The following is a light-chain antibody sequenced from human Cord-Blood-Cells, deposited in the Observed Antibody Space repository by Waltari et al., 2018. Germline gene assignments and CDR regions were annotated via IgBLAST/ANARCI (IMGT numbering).Light chain of an antibody. V-gene: IGLV1-51*01. Sequence: QSVLTQPPSVSAAPGQKVTISCSGSSSNIGNNYVSWYQHLPGTAPKLLIYDNNKRPSGIPDRFSGSQSGTSATLGITGLQTGDEADYYCGTWDSSLSVWVFGGGTKLTVL. J-gene: IGLJ3*02. CDR1: SSNIGNNY. CDR2: DNN. CDR3: GTWDSSLSVWV.